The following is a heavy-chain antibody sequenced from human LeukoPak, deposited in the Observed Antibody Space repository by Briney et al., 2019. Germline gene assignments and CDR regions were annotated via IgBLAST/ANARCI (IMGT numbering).Heavy chain of an antibody. CDR2: IKQDGSEK. J-gene: IGHJ4*02. Sequence: GSLRLSCAASGFTLSSYWMGWVRQAPGKGLEWLANIKQDGSEKYYVDSVKGRFTISRDNAKISLYLQMNSLRVEDTAVYYCAKVAKYYYGSETYYFFEHWGQGTPVTASS. V-gene: IGHV3-7*01. D-gene: IGHD3-10*01. CDR1: GFTLSSYW. CDR3: AKVAKYYYGSETYYFFEH.